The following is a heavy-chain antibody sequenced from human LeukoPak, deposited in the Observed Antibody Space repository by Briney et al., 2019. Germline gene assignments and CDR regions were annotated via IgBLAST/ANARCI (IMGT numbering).Heavy chain of an antibody. CDR2: VNNDGSET. V-gene: IGHV3-74*01. Sequence: GGSLRLSCAASGVTFSSYWMHWVRQAPGRGLVWVSHVNNDGSETTYADSVKGRFTISRDNAKNTVYLQVNTLRAEDTAVYYCARGVGGLDKWGQGTLVTVSS. D-gene: IGHD3-10*01. CDR3: ARGVGGLDK. CDR1: GVTFSSYW. J-gene: IGHJ4*02.